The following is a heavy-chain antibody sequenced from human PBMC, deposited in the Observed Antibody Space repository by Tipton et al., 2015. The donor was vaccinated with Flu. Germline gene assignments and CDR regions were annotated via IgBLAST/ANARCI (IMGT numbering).Heavy chain of an antibody. CDR2: IDYVGDT. CDR1: GGSIRSYF. J-gene: IGHJ4*02. D-gene: IGHD3-10*02. Sequence: PGLVKPSETLSLTCTVSGGSIRSYFGGWIRQPPGKGLELIGTIDYVGDTHYNPSLKSRVAISVDTSKNQFSLKLSSVTAADTAVYYCARLSYYDVDLKNYYFDYWGQGTLVTVSS. V-gene: IGHV4-39*01. CDR3: ARLSYYDVDLKNYYFDY.